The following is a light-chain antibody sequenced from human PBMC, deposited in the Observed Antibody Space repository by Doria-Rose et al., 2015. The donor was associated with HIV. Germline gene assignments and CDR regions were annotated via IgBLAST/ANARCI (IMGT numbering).Light chain of an antibody. Sequence: TPPPGTLSLSPGERATLSCRASQSFSSTYLAWYQQKPGQAPSLLIYDGSTRATGIPDRCNASGSGTDFTLTINRLEPEDFALYYCHQYGTSWTFGQGTKVEI. CDR2: DGS. CDR1: QSFSSTY. J-gene: IGKJ1*01. CDR3: HQYGTSWT. V-gene: IGKV3-20*01.